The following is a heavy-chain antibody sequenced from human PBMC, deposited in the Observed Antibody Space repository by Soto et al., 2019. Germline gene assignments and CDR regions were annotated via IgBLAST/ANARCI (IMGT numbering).Heavy chain of an antibody. J-gene: IGHJ6*02. D-gene: IGHD3-10*01. CDR1: GYSFTSYW. CDR3: ARSVWFGKTNYYYYGMDV. CDR2: IYPGDSDT. Sequence: GESLKISCKGSGYSFTSYWIGWVRQMPGKGLEWMGIIYPGDSDTRYSPSFQGQVTISADKSISTAYLQWSSLKASDTAMYYCARSVWFGKTNYYYYGMDVWGQGTTVTVSS. V-gene: IGHV5-51*01.